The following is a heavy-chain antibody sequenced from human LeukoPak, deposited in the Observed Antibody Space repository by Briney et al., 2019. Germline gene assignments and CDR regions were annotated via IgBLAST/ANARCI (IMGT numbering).Heavy chain of an antibody. Sequence: ASVTVSCKASGYTFTGYYMHWVRQAPGQGLEWMGWINPNRCGTNYAQKFQGRVTMTRDTSISKAYMELSRLRSDDTAVYYCAREGGIAARPGVYYYYMDVWGKGITVTVSS. J-gene: IGHJ6*03. V-gene: IGHV1-2*02. D-gene: IGHD6-6*01. CDR3: AREGGIAARPGVYYYYMDV. CDR1: GYTFTGYY. CDR2: INPNRCGT.